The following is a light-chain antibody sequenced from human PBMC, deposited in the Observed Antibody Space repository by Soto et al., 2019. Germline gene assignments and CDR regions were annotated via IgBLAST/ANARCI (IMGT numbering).Light chain of an antibody. CDR1: SSDVGGYNY. Sequence: QSVLTQPASVSGSPGQSITISCTGTSSDVGGYNYVSWYQQHPDKAPKLIIFEVSNRPSGVSNRFSGSKSGNTASLTISGLQPEDEADYHCSSYTASLTVVFGGGTQLTVL. CDR2: EVS. V-gene: IGLV2-14*01. J-gene: IGLJ2*01. CDR3: SSYTASLTVV.